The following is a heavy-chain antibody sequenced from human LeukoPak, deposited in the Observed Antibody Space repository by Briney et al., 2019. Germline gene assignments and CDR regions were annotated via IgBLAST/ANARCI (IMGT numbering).Heavy chain of an antibody. CDR2: IIPIFGTA. V-gene: IGHV1-69*06. CDR3: ARAPLQSVYYYYMDV. CDR1: GGTFSSYA. Sequence: GSSVKVSCKASGGTFSSYAISWVRQAPGQGLEWMGGIIPIFGTANYAQKFQGRVTITADKSTSTAYMELSSLRSEDTAAYYCARAPLQSVYYYYMDVWGKGTTVTVSS. J-gene: IGHJ6*03.